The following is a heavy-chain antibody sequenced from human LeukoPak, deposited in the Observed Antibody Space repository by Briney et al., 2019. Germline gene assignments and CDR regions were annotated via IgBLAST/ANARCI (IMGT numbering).Heavy chain of an antibody. CDR1: GYTFTSYA. D-gene: IGHD2-15*01. CDR2: INAGNGNT. V-gene: IGHV1-3*03. J-gene: IGHJ4*02. Sequence: ASVKVSCKASGYTFTSYAMHWVRQAPGQRLEWMGWINAGNGNTKYSQEFQGRVTITRDTSASTAYMELSSLRSEDMAVYYCARDFCSGGSCYRDYWGQGTLVTVSS. CDR3: ARDFCSGGSCYRDY.